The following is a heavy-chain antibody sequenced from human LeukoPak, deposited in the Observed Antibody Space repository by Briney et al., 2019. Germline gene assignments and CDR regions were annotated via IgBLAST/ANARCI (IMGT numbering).Heavy chain of an antibody. V-gene: IGHV3-74*01. D-gene: IGHD2-2*01. CDR3: ASRYCSSTTTCYFN. Sequence: QPGGSLRLSCAASGFTFSSYWMHWVRQAPGKGLVWVSRINGDGSSTTYADSVKGRFTISRDNAKNTLYLQMNSLRAEDTAVYYCASRYCSSTTTCYFNWGQGTLVTVSS. J-gene: IGHJ4*02. CDR2: INGDGSST. CDR1: GFTFSSYW.